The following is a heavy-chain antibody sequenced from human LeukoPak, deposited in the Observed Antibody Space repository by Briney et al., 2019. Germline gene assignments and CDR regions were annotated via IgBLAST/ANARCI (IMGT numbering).Heavy chain of an antibody. D-gene: IGHD2-8*01. CDR1: GGSISSYY. V-gene: IGHV4-59*12. Sequence: PSETLSLTCTVSGGSISSYYWSWIRQPPGKGLEWIGNIYYSGSTNYNPSLKTRVTISVDKSKNQLSLKLSSVTAADTAVYYCAQNGYYCIDVWGKGTTVTVSS. J-gene: IGHJ6*03. CDR3: AQNGYYCIDV. CDR2: IYYSGST.